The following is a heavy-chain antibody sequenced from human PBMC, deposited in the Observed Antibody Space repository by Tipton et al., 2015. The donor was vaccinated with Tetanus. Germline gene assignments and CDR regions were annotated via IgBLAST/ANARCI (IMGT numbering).Heavy chain of an antibody. CDR2: IYSGGDT. V-gene: IGHV3-53*05. Sequence: GSLRLSCAASGFSISTCYINWVRQAPGKGLEWVSVIYSGGDTFYADSVKGRFTISRDNSKSTLFLQMNSLRPEDTGAYYCAREGLVLGPAKLSYFDSWGQGTRVIVSS. J-gene: IGHJ4*02. CDR3: AREGLVLGPAKLSYFDS. CDR1: GFSISTCY. D-gene: IGHD6-25*01.